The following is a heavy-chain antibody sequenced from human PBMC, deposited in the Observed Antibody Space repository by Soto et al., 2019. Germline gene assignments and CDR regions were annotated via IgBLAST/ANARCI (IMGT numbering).Heavy chain of an antibody. CDR3: ARLTLRGLLRTDP. J-gene: IGHJ5*02. Sequence: SVKVSCKASGGTFSSYTISWVRQAPGQGLEWMGRIIPILGIANYAQKFQGRVTITADKSTSTAYMELSSLRSEDTAVYYCARLTLRGLLRTDPWGQGTLVTVSS. D-gene: IGHD1-26*01. CDR2: IIPILGIA. V-gene: IGHV1-69*02. CDR1: GGTFSSYT.